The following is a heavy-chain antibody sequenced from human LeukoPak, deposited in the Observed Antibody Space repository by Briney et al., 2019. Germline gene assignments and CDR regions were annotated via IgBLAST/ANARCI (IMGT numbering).Heavy chain of an antibody. Sequence: PGGSLRLSCAASGFTFSDNYMSWIRQAPRKGLEWVSYISNGGTTTKYADSMEGRFTISRDNAKNFLYLQMNSLRAEDTAVYFCASEPRLLDHWGQGTLVTVSS. CDR3: ASEPRLLDH. J-gene: IGHJ4*02. CDR1: GFTFSDNY. CDR2: ISNGGTTT. V-gene: IGHV3-11*04. D-gene: IGHD6-25*01.